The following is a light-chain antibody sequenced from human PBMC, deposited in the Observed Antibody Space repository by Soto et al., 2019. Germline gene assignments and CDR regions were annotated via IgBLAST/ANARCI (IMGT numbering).Light chain of an antibody. CDR2: DAS. CDR1: QRCDRY. J-gene: IGKJ1*01. Sequence: IQMTQSPSTLSAAVGDRVSITCRASQRCDRYLSCYQQKPGKAPHLLIYDASSLESGVPSRFSGSGSGTEFTLTISSLQPDDFTTFYCQQYKDYTWTFGQGTKVEV. CDR3: QQYKDYTWT. V-gene: IGKV1-5*01.